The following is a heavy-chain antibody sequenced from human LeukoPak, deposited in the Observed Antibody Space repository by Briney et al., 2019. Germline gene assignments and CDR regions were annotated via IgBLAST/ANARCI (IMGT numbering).Heavy chain of an antibody. V-gene: IGHV4-59*01. D-gene: IGHD1-7*01. CDR3: ARERNYYGFFDY. J-gene: IGHJ4*02. Sequence: KPSETLSLTCTVSGGSISSYYWSWIRQPPGKGLEWIGYIYYSGSTNYNPSLKSRVTISVDTSKNQFSLKLSSVTAADTAVYYCARERNYYGFFDYWGQETLVTVSS. CDR1: GGSISSYY. CDR2: IYYSGST.